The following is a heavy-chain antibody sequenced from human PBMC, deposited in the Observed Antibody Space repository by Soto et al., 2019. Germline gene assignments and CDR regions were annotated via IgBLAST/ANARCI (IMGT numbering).Heavy chain of an antibody. CDR2: LYYSGST. CDR3: AILRLAVGARHYFDY. Sequence: PSETLSLTCTVSGGSISSSSYYWGWIRQPPGKGLEWIGSLYYSGSTYYNPSLKSRVTISVDTSKNQFSLKLSSVTAADTAVYYCAILRLAVGARHYFDYWGRGTLVTVSS. D-gene: IGHD1-26*01. V-gene: IGHV4-39*01. CDR1: GGSISSSSYY. J-gene: IGHJ4*02.